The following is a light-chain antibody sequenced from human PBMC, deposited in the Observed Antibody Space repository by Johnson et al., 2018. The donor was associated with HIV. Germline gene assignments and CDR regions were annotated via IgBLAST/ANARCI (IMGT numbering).Light chain of an antibody. CDR3: GTWEKSLSATDV. V-gene: IGLV1-51*01. CDR1: SSNIGNNY. J-gene: IGLJ1*01. Sequence: QSVLTQPPSVSAAPGQKVTISCSGSSSNIGNNYVSWYQHLPGTAPKLLIYDNNKRPSGIPDRFSGSKSGTSATLGITGLQTGDEAEYFCGTWEKSLSATDVFVTVTKVTVL. CDR2: DNN.